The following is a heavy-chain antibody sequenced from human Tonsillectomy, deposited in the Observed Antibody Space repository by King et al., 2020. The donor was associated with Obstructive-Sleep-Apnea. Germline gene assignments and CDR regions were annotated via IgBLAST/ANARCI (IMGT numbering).Heavy chain of an antibody. J-gene: IGHJ5*02. V-gene: IGHV3-48*04. Sequence: VQLVESGGGLVQPGGSLRLSCAASGFTFSTYSMNWVRQAPGKGLEWVSYISSSSSSMYYADSVKGRCTISRDNARNSLYLRMNSLRVEDTAVDYCARDGTQYSRSYEPWFAPWGPGTLVTVSS. CDR1: GFTFSTYS. CDR3: ARDGTQYSRSYEPWFAP. CDR2: ISSSSSSM. D-gene: IGHD6-6*01.